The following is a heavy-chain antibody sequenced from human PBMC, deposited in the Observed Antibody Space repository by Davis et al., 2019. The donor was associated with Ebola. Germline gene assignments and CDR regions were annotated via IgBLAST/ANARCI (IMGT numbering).Heavy chain of an antibody. V-gene: IGHV4-61*01. CDR2: IYYSGST. CDR1: GGSVSSGSYY. CDR3: AREGRYCSGGSCYSYYFDY. J-gene: IGHJ4*02. Sequence: MPSETLSLTCTVSGGSVSSGSYYWSWIRQPPEKGLEWVGYIYYSGSTNCNPSLKSRVTISVDTSKSQFSLKVTSVTAADTAVYYCAREGRYCSGGSCYSYYFDYWGQGTLVTVSS. D-gene: IGHD2-15*01.